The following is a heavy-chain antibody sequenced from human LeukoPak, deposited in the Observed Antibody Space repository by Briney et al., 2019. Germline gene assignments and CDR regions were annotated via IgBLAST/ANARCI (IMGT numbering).Heavy chain of an antibody. V-gene: IGHV3-23*01. CDR1: GFTFSSYA. CDR2: ISNSGGNT. Sequence: PGGSLRLSCAASGFTFSSYAMSWVRQAPGKGLEWVSTISNSGGNTYYADSVKGRFTISRDNSKNTLYLQMNSLRAEDTAVYYCARGPYSSGWYNQGAHFDYWGQGTLVTVSS. D-gene: IGHD6-19*01. CDR3: ARGPYSSGWYNQGAHFDY. J-gene: IGHJ4*02.